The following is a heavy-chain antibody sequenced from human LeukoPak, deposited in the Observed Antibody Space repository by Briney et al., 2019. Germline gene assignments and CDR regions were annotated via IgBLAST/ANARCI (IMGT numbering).Heavy chain of an antibody. V-gene: IGHV1-2*02. CDR2: INPNSGGT. CDR3: ARVKVGATTYYFDY. J-gene: IGHJ4*02. CDR1: GYTVTGYY. D-gene: IGHD1-26*01. Sequence: ASVKVSCKASGYTVTGYYMHWVRQAPGQGLEWMGWINPNSGGTNYAQKVHVRVTMTRDTSTSTAYMELSRLRSDDTAVYYCARVKVGATTYYFDYWGQGTLVTVSS.